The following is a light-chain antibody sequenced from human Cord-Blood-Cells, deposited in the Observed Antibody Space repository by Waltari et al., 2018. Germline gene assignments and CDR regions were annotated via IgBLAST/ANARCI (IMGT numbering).Light chain of an antibody. CDR1: SSDVGSYNL. J-gene: IGLJ3*02. CDR3: CSYAGSSTLV. V-gene: IGLV2-23*02. Sequence: QSALTQPASVSGSPGQSITISCTGPSSDVGSYNLVSWYQQHPGKAPKLMIYEVSKRPSGVSNRFSDSKSGNTASLTISGLQAEDEADYYCCSYAGSSTLVFGGGTKLTVL. CDR2: EVS.